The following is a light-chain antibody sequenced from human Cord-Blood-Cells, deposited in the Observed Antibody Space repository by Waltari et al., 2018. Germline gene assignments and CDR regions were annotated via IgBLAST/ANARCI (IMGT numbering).Light chain of an antibody. CDR3: QQYNNWPSIT. CDR2: GAS. J-gene: IGKJ5*01. Sequence: EIVMTQSPATLSVSPGERATLSCRASQSVSSNLAWYQQKPGQAPWLLIYGASTRATGIPARCSGSGSGTEFTLTISSLQSEDFAVYYCQQYNNWPSITFGQGTRLEIK. V-gene: IGKV3-15*01. CDR1: QSVSSN.